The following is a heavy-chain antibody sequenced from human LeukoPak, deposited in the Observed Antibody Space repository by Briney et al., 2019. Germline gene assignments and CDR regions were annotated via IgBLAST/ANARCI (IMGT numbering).Heavy chain of an antibody. J-gene: IGHJ4*02. CDR3: ARDRGSIAAALFDY. CDR2: INAGNGNT. V-gene: IGHV1-3*01. D-gene: IGHD6-13*01. CDR1: GYTFTSYA. Sequence: ASVKVSCKASGYTFTSYAMHWVRQAPGQRLEWMGWINAGNGNTKYSQKSQGRVTITRDTSASTAYMELSSLRSEDTAVYYCARDRGSIAAALFDYWGQGTLVTVSS.